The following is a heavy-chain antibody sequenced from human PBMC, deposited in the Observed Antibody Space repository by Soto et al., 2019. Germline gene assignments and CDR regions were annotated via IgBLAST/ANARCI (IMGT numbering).Heavy chain of an antibody. CDR3: PKDNGTYGPIWIAP. CDR1: GFTFSIYA. CDR2: LSGSGGTT. V-gene: IGHV3-23*01. Sequence: GGSLRLSCAASGFTFSIYAMSWVRQTPGKGLEWFSTLSGSGGTTYYADSAKGQFTISRDNSKNTLYLQINSQRAKDTAVYNCPKDNGTYGPIWIAPWGQGTLITVSS. D-gene: IGHD3-10*01. J-gene: IGHJ5*02.